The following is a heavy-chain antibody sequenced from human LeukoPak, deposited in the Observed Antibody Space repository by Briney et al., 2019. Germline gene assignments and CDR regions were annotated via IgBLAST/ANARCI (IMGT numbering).Heavy chain of an antibody. D-gene: IGHD3-10*01. V-gene: IGHV4-34*01. CDR2: INHSGIT. CDR1: GGSFSGYH. CDR3: ARLGSGSYYSYYYYYMDV. Sequence: SETLSLTCAVYGGSFSGYHWSWIRQPPGKGLEWIGEINHSGITNYNPSLKSRVTISVDTSKNQFSLKLSSVTAADTAVYYCARLGSGSYYSYYYYYMDVWGKGTTVTISS. J-gene: IGHJ6*03.